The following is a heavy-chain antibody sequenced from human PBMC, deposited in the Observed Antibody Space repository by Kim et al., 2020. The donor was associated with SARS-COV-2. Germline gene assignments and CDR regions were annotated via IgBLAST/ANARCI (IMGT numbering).Heavy chain of an antibody. J-gene: IGHJ4*02. D-gene: IGHD6-6*01. Sequence: GTNYAQKFQGRVTMTRDASITKAYMELRSLRSEDTAMYYCARGQLAPFDYWGQGTLVTVSS. CDR2: GT. CDR3: ARGQLAPFDY. V-gene: IGHV1-2*02.